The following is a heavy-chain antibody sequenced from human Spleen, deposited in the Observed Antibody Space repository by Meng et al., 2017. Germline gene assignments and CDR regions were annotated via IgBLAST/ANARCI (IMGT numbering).Heavy chain of an antibody. CDR3: AREPRRVRGIID. D-gene: IGHD3-10*01. Sequence: GGSLRLSCAASGFTFSSYDMSWVRQAPGKGLEWISYISRDGTMIYYADSVKGRFTISRDNAKNSLYLQMNSLRVEDTAVYYCAREPRRVRGIIDWGQGTLVTVSS. CDR1: GFTFSSYD. CDR2: ISRDGTMI. J-gene: IGHJ4*02. V-gene: IGHV3-48*03.